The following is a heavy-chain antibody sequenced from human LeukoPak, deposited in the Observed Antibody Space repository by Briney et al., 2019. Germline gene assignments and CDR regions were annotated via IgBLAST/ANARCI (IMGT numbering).Heavy chain of an antibody. CDR3: ARDRGYKAFDI. Sequence: GGSLRLSCAASGFTVSSNYMSWVRQAPGKGLEWVANIKEDGSLTFYVDSVKGRFTISRDNAKNSLYLQMNSLRVDDTAVYYCARDRGYKAFDIWGQGTMVTVSS. CDR2: IKEDGSLT. CDR1: GFTVSSNY. D-gene: IGHD5-18*01. V-gene: IGHV3-7*03. J-gene: IGHJ3*02.